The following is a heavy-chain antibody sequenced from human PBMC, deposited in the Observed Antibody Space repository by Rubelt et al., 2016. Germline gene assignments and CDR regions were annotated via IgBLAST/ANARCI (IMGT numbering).Heavy chain of an antibody. V-gene: IGHV1-18*01. D-gene: IGHD2-2*01. CDR3: ARGYCSSANCLFNWFDP. CDR2: IRTYNGNT. Sequence: QVQLVQSGAEVKKPGSSVMVSCKASGGTFRSYAISWVRQAPGQGLEWMGWIRTYNGNTNYAQKLQGRVTMTTDTSTSTAYMELRSLRSDDTAMYFCARGYCSSANCLFNWFDPWGQGTLVTVSS. CDR1: GGTFRSYA. J-gene: IGHJ5*02.